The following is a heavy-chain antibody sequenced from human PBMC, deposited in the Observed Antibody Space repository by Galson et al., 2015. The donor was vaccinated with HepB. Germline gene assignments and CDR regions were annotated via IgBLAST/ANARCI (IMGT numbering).Heavy chain of an antibody. Sequence: SLRLSCAASGFTFSSYGMHWVRQAPGKGLEWVAVISYDGSNKYYADSVKGRFTISRDNSKNTLYLQMNSLRAEDTAVYYCARGGMASSGYRVPYYFDYWGQGTLVTVSS. J-gene: IGHJ4*02. CDR1: GFTFSSYG. D-gene: IGHD3-22*01. CDR2: ISYDGSNK. V-gene: IGHV3-30*03. CDR3: ARGGMASSGYRVPYYFDY.